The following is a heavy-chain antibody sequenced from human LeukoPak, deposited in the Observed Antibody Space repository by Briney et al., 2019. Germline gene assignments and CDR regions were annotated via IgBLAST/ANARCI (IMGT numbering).Heavy chain of an antibody. J-gene: IGHJ4*02. CDR3: ARGITMVRGVIITMYYFDY. CDR2: MNPNSGNT. D-gene: IGHD3-10*01. V-gene: IGHV1-8*01. CDR1: GYTFTSYD. Sequence: ASVKVSCKASGYTFTSYDINWVRQATGQGLEWMGWMNPNSGNTGYAQKFQGRVTMTRNTSISTAYMELRSLRSDDTAVYYCARGITMVRGVIITMYYFDYWGQGTLVTVSS.